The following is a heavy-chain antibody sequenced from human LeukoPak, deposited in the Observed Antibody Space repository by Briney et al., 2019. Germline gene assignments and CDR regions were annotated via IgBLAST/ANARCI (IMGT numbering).Heavy chain of an antibody. CDR3: ARRGVGGDGYNDY. V-gene: IGHV5-51*01. J-gene: IGHJ4*02. CDR1: GYSFSSYW. D-gene: IGHD5-24*01. Sequence: LGESLKISCKGSGYSFSSYWIAWVRQMPGKGLEWMGIIYPSDSDTRYSPSFQGQVTISADKSISTAYLQWSSLKASDSGMYYCARRGVGGDGYNDYWGQGTLVTVSS. CDR2: IYPSDSDT.